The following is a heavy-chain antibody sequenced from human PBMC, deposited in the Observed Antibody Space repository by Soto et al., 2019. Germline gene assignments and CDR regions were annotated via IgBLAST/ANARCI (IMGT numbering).Heavy chain of an antibody. D-gene: IGHD1-20*01. J-gene: IGHJ4*02. V-gene: IGHV4-34*01. CDR1: GGSFSGYY. Sequence: QVQLQQWGAGLLKPSETLSLTCAVYGGSFSGYYWSWIRQPPGKGLEWIGEINHSGSTNYNPSLKSRVTISVGTSKNQFSLKLSSVTAADTAVYYCARGRRITGTYFDYWGQGTLVTVSS. CDR3: ARGRRITGTYFDY. CDR2: INHSGST.